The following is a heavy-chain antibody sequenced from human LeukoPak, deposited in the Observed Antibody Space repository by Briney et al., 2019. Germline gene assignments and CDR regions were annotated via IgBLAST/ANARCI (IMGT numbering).Heavy chain of an antibody. V-gene: IGHV4-34*01. CDR2: INHSGST. CDR3: ARGPHMTYYYDSSGDYYWYHDF. D-gene: IGHD3-22*01. CDR1: GGTFSGYY. J-gene: IGHJ4*02. Sequence: SETLSLTCAGYGGTFSGYYWGWIRQPPGKGLEWIGEINHSGSTNYNPSLKSRVTISVDTSKNQFSLKLSSVTAADTAVYYCARGPHMTYYYDSSGDYYWYHDFGGQGTLVTVSS.